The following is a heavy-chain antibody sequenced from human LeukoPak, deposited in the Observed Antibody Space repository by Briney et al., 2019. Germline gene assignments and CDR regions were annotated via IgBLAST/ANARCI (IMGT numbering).Heavy chain of an antibody. J-gene: IGHJ4*02. Sequence: GSLRLSFAASGFTFSSYGMHWVRQTPGKGLEWVAVTWDDGSNKYYADSVKGRFTISRDNSKNTLYLQMNSLRAEDTAVYYCAKVEEQLAFDYWGQGTLVTVSS. CDR1: GFTFSSYG. V-gene: IGHV3-33*06. CDR2: TWDDGSNK. CDR3: AKVEEQLAFDY. D-gene: IGHD6-6*01.